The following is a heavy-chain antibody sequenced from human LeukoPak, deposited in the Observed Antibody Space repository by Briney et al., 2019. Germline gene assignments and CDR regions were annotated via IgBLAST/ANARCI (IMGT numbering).Heavy chain of an antibody. Sequence: ASVKVSCKTFGYTFTSYGITWVRQAPGLGLEWMGWISGYNGNTNYAQKFQGRVTMSTDTPSTTAFMELRTLRSDDTAVYYCARDRPPDPVDIWGQGIMVTVSS. CDR3: ARDRPPDPVDI. V-gene: IGHV1-18*01. CDR1: GYTFTSYG. J-gene: IGHJ3*02. CDR2: ISGYNGNT.